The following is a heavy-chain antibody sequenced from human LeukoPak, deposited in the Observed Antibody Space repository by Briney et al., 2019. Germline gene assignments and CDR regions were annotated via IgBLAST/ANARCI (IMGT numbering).Heavy chain of an antibody. CDR2: ISWNSGSI. CDR1: GFTFDDYA. D-gene: IGHD1-1*01. V-gene: IGHV3-9*01. J-gene: IGHJ4*02. Sequence: QAGGSLRLSCAASGFTFDDYAMHWVRQAPGKGLEWVSGISWNSGSIGYADSVKGRFTISRDNAKNSLYLQMNSLRAEDTALYYCAIINWNDPFDYWGQGTLVTVSS. CDR3: AIINWNDPFDY.